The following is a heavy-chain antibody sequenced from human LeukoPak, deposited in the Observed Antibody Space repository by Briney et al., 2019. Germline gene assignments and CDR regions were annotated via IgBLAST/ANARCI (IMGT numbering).Heavy chain of an antibody. CDR3: ARYQLGSYYFDY. CDR2: ISSSSSYI. D-gene: IGHD2-2*01. V-gene: IGHV3-21*01. CDR1: GFTFSSYS. Sequence: PGGSLRLSCAASGFTFSSYSMNWVRQAPGKGLEWVSSISSSSSYIYYADSVKGRFTISRDNAKNSLYLQMHSLRAEDTAVYYCARYQLGSYYFDYWGQGTLVTVSS. J-gene: IGHJ4*02.